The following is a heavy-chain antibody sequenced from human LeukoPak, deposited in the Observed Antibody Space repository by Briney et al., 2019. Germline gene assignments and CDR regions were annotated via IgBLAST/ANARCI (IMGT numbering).Heavy chain of an antibody. V-gene: IGHV1-46*01. D-gene: IGHD7-27*01. CDR2: INPSSGST. J-gene: IGHJ4*02. CDR3: ARRAGDHYYFDY. CDR1: GYTFTIYY. Sequence: ASVTVSFKASGYTFTIYYMHWVRQPPGQGLAWMGIINPSSGSTSYAQKFQDRVKMTRDTSRSTVYMELSSLRSEDTAVYYCARRAGDHYYFDYWGQGTLVTVSS.